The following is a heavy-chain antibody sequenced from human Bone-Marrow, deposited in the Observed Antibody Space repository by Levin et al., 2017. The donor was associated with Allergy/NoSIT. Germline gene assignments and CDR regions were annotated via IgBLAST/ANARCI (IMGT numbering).Heavy chain of an antibody. Sequence: GESLKISCAASGFTFSNAWMSWVRQAPGKGLEWVGRIKSKTDGGTTDYAAPVKGRFTISRDDSKNTLYLQMNSLKTEDTAVYYCTTSLLWFGELSYYYGMDGWGQGTTVTVSS. CDR3: TTSLLWFGELSYYYGMDG. J-gene: IGHJ6*02. V-gene: IGHV3-15*01. CDR1: GFTFSNAW. D-gene: IGHD3-10*01. CDR2: IKSKTDGGTT.